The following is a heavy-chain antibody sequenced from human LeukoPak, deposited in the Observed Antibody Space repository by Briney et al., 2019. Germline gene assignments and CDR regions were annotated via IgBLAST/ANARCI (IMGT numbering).Heavy chain of an antibody. CDR3: ARDYDQVTPRGMDV. CDR2: ISGGSSDI. J-gene: IGHJ6*02. V-gene: IGHV3-48*04. Sequence: PPSETLSLTCTVSGASVSSNSYHWSWIRQAPGQGLEWLGYISGGSSDIYHIDSVRGRFSISRDNADNSLYLQMNNLRAEDTAIYYCARDYDQVTPRGMDVWGQGTTVTVSS. CDR1: GASVSSNSYH. D-gene: IGHD2-21*02.